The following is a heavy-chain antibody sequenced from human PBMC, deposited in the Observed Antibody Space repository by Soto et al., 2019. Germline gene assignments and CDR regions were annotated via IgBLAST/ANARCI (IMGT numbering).Heavy chain of an antibody. CDR1: GGSFSGYY. D-gene: IGHD3-3*01. CDR2: INHSGST. CDR3: ARGRSRVLRFLEWFNSPFDY. V-gene: IGHV4-34*01. J-gene: IGHJ4*02. Sequence: PSETLSLTCAVYGGSFSGYYWSWIRQPPGKGLEWIGEINHSGSTNYNPSLKSRVTISVDTSKNQFSLKLSSVTAADTAVYYCARGRSRVLRFLEWFNSPFDYWGQGTLVTVSS.